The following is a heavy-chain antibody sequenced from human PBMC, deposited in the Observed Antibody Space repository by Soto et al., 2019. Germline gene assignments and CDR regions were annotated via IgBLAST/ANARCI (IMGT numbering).Heavy chain of an antibody. Sequence: QVQLVQSGAEVKKPGASVKVSCKASGYTFTSYGISWVRQAPGQGLEWMGWINAYNGNTKYVQKLQGRVTXTXNTSTSTAYMELRSLRSDDTAVYYCARDAAIGMNDYWGQGTLVTVSS. V-gene: IGHV1-18*01. CDR1: GYTFTSYG. D-gene: IGHD1-20*01. CDR3: ARDAAIGMNDY. CDR2: INAYNGNT. J-gene: IGHJ4*02.